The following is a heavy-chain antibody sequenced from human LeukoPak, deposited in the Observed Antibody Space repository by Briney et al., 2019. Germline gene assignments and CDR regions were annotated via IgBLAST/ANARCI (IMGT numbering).Heavy chain of an antibody. CDR3: ARESLRYFGR. J-gene: IGHJ4*02. D-gene: IGHD3-9*01. V-gene: IGHV4-59*12. Sequence: SETLSLTCTVSGGSISSYYWSWIRQPPGKGLEWIGYIYYSGSTNYNPSLKSRVTISVDTSKNQFSLKLSSVTAADTAVYYCARESLRYFGRWGQGTLVTVSS. CDR1: GGSISSYY. CDR2: IYYSGST.